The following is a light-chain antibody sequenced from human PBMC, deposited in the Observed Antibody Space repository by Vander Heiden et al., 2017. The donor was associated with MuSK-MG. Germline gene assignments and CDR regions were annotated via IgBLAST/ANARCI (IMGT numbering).Light chain of an antibody. V-gene: IGKV1-5*01. Sequence: DIQMTQSPSTLSASIGDTVTITCRASQGISNWLAWHQQKPGKAPKVVIYDASNLKSGPPSRFSDSAPGTEFTLTISSLQPDDFATYYCLQYDNDSPWTFGQGTKVEV. CDR3: LQYDNDSPWT. CDR2: DAS. CDR1: QGISNW. J-gene: IGKJ1*01.